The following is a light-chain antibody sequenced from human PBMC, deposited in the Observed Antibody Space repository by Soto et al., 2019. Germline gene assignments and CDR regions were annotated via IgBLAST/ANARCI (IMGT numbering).Light chain of an antibody. CDR3: MQALQPALT. J-gene: IGKJ4*01. V-gene: IGKV2-28*01. CDR1: VSLLHRNGKNY. Sequence: DIVMTQSPFSLAVTPGESASISCRASVSLLHRNGKNYLDWYLQKPGQSPQLLIYLGSSRASGVPDRVSGSGSGTDFTLKISRVEAEDVGVYYCMQALQPALTFGGGTKVDNK. CDR2: LGS.